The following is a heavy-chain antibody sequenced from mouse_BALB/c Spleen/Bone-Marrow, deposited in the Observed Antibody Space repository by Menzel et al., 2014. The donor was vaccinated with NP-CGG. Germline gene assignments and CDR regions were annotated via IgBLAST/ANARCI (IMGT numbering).Heavy chain of an antibody. Sequence: QVQLKQSGAELVRPGASVKLSCKASGYTFTSYWINWVKQRPGQGLEWIGNIYPSDSYTNYNQKFKDKATLTVDKSPSTAYMQLSSPTSEDSAVYYCTRGYYGSSYDYWGQGTTLTVSS. J-gene: IGHJ2*01. CDR1: GYTFTSYW. CDR3: TRGYYGSSYDY. CDR2: IYPSDSYT. V-gene: IGHV1-69*02. D-gene: IGHD1-1*01.